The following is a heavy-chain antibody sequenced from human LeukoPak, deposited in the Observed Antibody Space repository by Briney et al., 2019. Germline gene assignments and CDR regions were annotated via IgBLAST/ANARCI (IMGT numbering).Heavy chain of an antibody. CDR2: ISGSGSDM. CDR3: STDPRLLIY. D-gene: IGHD2-8*01. Sequence: GGTLRLSCAASGISFSSHGMNWVRQAPGKGLEWLAYISGSGSDMYYADSVKGRFTISRDNAKHSLYLQMNSLRPDDTALYYCSTDPRLLIYWGHGTLVTVSS. CDR1: GISFSSHG. J-gene: IGHJ4*01. V-gene: IGHV3-21*05.